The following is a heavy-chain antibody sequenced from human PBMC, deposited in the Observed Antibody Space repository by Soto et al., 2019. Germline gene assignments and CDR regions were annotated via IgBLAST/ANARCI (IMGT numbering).Heavy chain of an antibody. J-gene: IGHJ4*02. V-gene: IGHV3-15*07. Sequence: EVQLVESGGGLVKPGGSLRLSCVASGYTFSNAWMNWVRQAPGKGLEWVGRIKSKTNGGTADYAAPVKGRFTITRDDSKNTLYLEMNSLNTEDTGTYYCTAALWFGYLRSYFDSWGQGSLVTVSS. CDR2: IKSKTNGGTA. CDR3: TAALWFGYLRSYFDS. D-gene: IGHD3-10*01. CDR1: GYTFSNAW.